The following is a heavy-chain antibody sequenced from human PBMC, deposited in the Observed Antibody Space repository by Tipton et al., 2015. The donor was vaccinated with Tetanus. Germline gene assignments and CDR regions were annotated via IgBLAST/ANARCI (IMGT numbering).Heavy chain of an antibody. J-gene: IGHJ6*02. V-gene: IGHV3-23*01. Sequence: GSLRLSCAASGFTFSSYAMSWVRQAPGKGLEWVSAISGSGGSTYYADSVKGRFTISRDNSKNTLYLQMNSLRAEDTAAYYCAKGRSSAGYYGMDVWGQGTTVTASS. CDR2: ISGSGGST. CDR3: AKGRSSAGYYGMDV. CDR1: GFTFSSYA. D-gene: IGHD3-10*01.